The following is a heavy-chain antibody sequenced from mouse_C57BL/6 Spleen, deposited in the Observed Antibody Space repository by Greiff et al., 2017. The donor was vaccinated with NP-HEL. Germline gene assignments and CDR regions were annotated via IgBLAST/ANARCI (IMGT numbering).Heavy chain of an antibody. CDR1: GYTFTDYY. Sequence: VHVKQSGPVLVKPGASVKMSCKASGYTFTDYYMNWVKQSHGKSLEWIGVINPYNGGTSYNQKFKGKATLTVDKSSSTAYMELNSLTSEDSAVYYCARSSQLYWYFDVWGTGTTVTVSS. D-gene: IGHD4-1*02. CDR3: ARSSQLYWYFDV. V-gene: IGHV1-19*01. CDR2: INPYNGGT. J-gene: IGHJ1*03.